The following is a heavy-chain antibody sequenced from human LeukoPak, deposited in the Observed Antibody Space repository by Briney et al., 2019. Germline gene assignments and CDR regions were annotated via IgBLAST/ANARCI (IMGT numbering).Heavy chain of an antibody. Sequence: PGGSLRLSCAASGFIFSNFAMHWVRQAPGKGLEWVAVISYDGSNEYCADSVKGRFTISRDNSKNTLYLQMNSLRVEDTAVYYCARDPEGDYDSSAYYDSGYFDYWGQGALVTVSS. D-gene: IGHD3-22*01. J-gene: IGHJ4*02. CDR3: ARDPEGDYDSSAYYDSGYFDY. V-gene: IGHV3-30*04. CDR2: ISYDGSNE. CDR1: GFIFSNFA.